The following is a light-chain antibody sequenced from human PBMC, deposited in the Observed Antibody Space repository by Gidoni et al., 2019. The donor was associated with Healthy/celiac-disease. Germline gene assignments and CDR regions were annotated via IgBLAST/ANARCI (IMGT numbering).Light chain of an antibody. CDR1: QSISRW. V-gene: IGKV1-5*01. J-gene: IGKJ2*01. CDR3: QQYNSYLYT. Sequence: GDRVTITCRASQSISRWLAWYKQKPGKAPKLLIYDASSLKSGVPSRFSGSGSWTEFTLTISSLQPDDFATYYCQQYNSYLYTFXQXTHLXIK. CDR2: DAS.